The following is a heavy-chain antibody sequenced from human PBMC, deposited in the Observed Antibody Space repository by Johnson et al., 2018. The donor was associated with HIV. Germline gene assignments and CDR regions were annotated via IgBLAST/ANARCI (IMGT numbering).Heavy chain of an antibody. V-gene: IGHV3-30*02. CDR3: ARVRGDCSGGSCYGAFDI. CDR2: IRYDGSNK. J-gene: IGHJ3*02. Sequence: QVQLVESGGGVVQPGGSLRLSCAASGFTFSSYGMHWVRQAPGKGLEWVAFIRYDGSNKYYADSVKGRFTISRDNAKNSLYLQMNSLRAEDTALYYCARVRGDCSGGSCYGAFDIWGQGTMVTVSS. D-gene: IGHD2-15*01. CDR1: GFTFSSYG.